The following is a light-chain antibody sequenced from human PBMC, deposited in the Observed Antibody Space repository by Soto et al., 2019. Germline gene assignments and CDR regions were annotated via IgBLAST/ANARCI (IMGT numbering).Light chain of an antibody. CDR1: SSNIGTNYD. Sequence: QSVLTQPPSVSGAPGQRVTISCTGSSSNIGTNYDVHWYQKLPGTAPKLIIFGSRRWPSGVPDRFSGSKSGTSASLAITGLQAEDEADYYCQSYDKSLRGSVFGTGTKLTVL. CDR3: QSYDKSLRGSV. V-gene: IGLV1-40*01. J-gene: IGLJ1*01. CDR2: GSR.